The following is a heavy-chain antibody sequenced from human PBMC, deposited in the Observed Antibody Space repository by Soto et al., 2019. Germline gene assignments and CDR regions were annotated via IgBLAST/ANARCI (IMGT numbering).Heavy chain of an antibody. J-gene: IGHJ6*02. D-gene: IGHD2-21*01. CDR1: GYSFTSYW. CDR3: ARQAAFGAPSVTGGAGMDV. Sequence: GESLKISCKGSGYSFTSYWIGWVRQMPGKGLEWMGIIYPGDSDTRYSPSFQGQVTISADKSISTAYLQWSSLKASDTAMYYCARQAAFGAPSVTGGAGMDVWGQGTTVTVSS. V-gene: IGHV5-51*01. CDR2: IYPGDSDT.